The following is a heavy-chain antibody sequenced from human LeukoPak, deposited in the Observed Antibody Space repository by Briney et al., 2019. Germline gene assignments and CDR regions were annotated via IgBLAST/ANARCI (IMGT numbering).Heavy chain of an antibody. CDR1: GLTFSTYA. J-gene: IGHJ4*02. CDR2: IDTGGDNT. V-gene: IGHV3-23*05. D-gene: IGHD3-10*01. Sequence: PGGSPRLSCAASGLTFSTYAMAWVRQAPGKGLEWVATIDTGGDNTYYADSVKGRFTISRDNSKNTLDLQMISLRADDTAVHYCASSPGAFDYWGQGTLVTVSS. CDR3: ASSPGAFDY.